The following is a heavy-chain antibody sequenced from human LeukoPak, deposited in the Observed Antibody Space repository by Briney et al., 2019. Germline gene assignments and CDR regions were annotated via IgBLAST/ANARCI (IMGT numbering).Heavy chain of an antibody. J-gene: IGHJ4*02. CDR3: ARGGASSRYFDY. CDR1: GGSISGRY. D-gene: IGHD1-26*01. CDR2: VSYSGST. V-gene: IGHV4-59*11. Sequence: SETLSLTCTVSGGSISGRYWSWIRQPPGKGLEWIGFVSYSGSTNYNPSLNGRVTISLDTSKNQFSLRLNSVTAADTAVYYCARGGASSRYFDYWGQGTLVTVSS.